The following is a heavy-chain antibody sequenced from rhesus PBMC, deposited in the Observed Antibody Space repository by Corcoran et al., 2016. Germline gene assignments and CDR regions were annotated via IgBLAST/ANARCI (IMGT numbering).Heavy chain of an antibody. Sequence: QVTLKESGPALVKPTQTLTLTCTFSGFSISTTGTGVGWIRQPPGKALEWLASIYWNDSKYYSTSLKSRLTISKDTSKNQVVLTMTNMDPVDTATYYCARERVGATTYFDYWGQGVLVTVSS. CDR2: IYWNDSK. CDR1: GFSISTTGTG. V-gene: IGHV2-95*01. CDR3: ARERVGATTYFDY. D-gene: IGHD1-44*02. J-gene: IGHJ4*01.